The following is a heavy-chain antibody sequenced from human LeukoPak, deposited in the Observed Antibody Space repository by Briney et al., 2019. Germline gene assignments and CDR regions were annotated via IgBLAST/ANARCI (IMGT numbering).Heavy chain of an antibody. V-gene: IGHV3-23*01. Sequence: GGSLRLSCAASGFTLSSYAMSWVRQAPGKGLEWVSSISASGGSTNYADSVKGRFTISRDNSKNTVYLQMNSLRADDTAVYYCAKDGGIYPAWYFDYWGQGTLVTVSS. CDR2: ISASGGST. J-gene: IGHJ4*02. CDR1: GFTLSSYA. CDR3: AKDGGIYPAWYFDY. D-gene: IGHD1-26*01.